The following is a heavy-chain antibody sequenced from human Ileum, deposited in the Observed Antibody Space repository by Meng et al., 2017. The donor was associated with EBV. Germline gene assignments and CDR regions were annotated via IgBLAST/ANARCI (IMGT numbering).Heavy chain of an antibody. V-gene: IGHV4-4*02. Sequence: QVQPRGAGQGLLKPSATLAVTFASSGGSISRSDWWGWVRQPPGKGLAWIGETSHSGSTNYSPSLKSRVTISRDKSKNQLSLKLNSVTAADTAVYYCASSDYYRSDYWGQGTLVTVSS. CDR1: GGSISRSDW. J-gene: IGHJ4*02. CDR3: ASSDYYRSDY. CDR2: TSHSGST. D-gene: IGHD3-22*01.